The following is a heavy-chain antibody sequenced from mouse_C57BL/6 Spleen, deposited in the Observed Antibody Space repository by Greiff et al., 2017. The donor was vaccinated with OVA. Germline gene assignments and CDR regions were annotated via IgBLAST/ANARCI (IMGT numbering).Heavy chain of an antibody. D-gene: IGHD2-3*01. CDR1: GYAFSSYW. J-gene: IGHJ2*01. CDR3: ARGIYDGYLDY. Sequence: VNVVESGAELVKPGASVKISCKASGYAFSSYWMNWVKQRPGKGLEWIGQIYPGDGDTNYNGKFKGKATLTADKSSSTAYMQLSSLTSEDSAVYFCARGIYDGYLDYWGQGTTLTVSS. CDR2: IYPGDGDT. V-gene: IGHV1-80*01.